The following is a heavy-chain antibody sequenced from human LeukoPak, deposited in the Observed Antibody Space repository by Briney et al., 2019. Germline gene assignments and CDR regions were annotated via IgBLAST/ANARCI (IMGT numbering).Heavy chain of an antibody. CDR3: TTEWGYQKY. CDR2: IESKTDGGTT. D-gene: IGHD5-12*01. Sequence: GGSLRLSCAASGFTFNNIWMSWVRQAPGKGLEWVGHIESKTDGGTTDYAAPVKGRFTISRDDSKNTLYLQINSLKTEDTAVYYCTTEWGYQKYWGQGTLVTVSS. CDR1: GFTFNNIW. J-gene: IGHJ4*02. V-gene: IGHV3-15*04.